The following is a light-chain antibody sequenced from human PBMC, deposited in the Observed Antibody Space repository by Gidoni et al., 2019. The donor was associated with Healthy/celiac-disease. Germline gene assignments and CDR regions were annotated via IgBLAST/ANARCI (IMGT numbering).Light chain of an antibody. CDR1: QSVSSN. Sequence: PATLSVSPGERATLSCRASQSVSSNLAWYQQKPGQAPRLLIYGASTRATGIPARFSGSGSGTVFTLTISSLQSEDFAVYYCQQYNNWPPWTFXQXTKVEIK. J-gene: IGKJ1*01. CDR2: GAS. V-gene: IGKV3-15*01. CDR3: QQYNNWPPWT.